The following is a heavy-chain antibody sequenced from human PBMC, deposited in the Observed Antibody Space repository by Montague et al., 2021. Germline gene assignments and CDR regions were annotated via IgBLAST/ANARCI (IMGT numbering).Heavy chain of an antibody. D-gene: IGHD6-13*01. CDR3: ASYSTRGWPLEAFDI. Sequence: SETLSLTCTVSGGSMSSYYWSWIRQPPGKGLEWIGYIYYSGSTNYNPSLKSRVTIAVDTSKNKFSLKLSSVTATDTAVYYCASYSTRGWPLEAFDIWGQGTMVTVSS. V-gene: IGHV4-59*01. CDR2: IYYSGST. J-gene: IGHJ3*02. CDR1: GGSMSSYY.